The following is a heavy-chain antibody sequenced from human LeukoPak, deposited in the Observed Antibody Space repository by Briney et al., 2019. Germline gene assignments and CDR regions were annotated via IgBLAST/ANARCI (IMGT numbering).Heavy chain of an antibody. CDR2: INPNSGGT. V-gene: IGHV1-2*06. D-gene: IGHD4-17*01. Sequence: ASVKVSCKASGYTFTGYYMHWVRQAPGQGLEWMGRINPNSGGTNHAQKFQGRVTMTRDTSISTAYMEPSRLRSDDTAVYYCARRHYGDYDDYWGQGTLVTVSS. CDR1: GYTFTGYY. J-gene: IGHJ4*02. CDR3: ARRHYGDYDDY.